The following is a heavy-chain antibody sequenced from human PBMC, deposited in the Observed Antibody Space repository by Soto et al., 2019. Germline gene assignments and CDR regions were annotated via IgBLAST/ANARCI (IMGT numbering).Heavy chain of an antibody. D-gene: IGHD2-15*01. CDR3: ARIGLGFRDAFDI. V-gene: IGHV3-13*01. CDR1: GFTFSSYD. Sequence: GGSLRLSCAASGFTFSSYDMHWVRQATGKGLEWVSAIGTAGDTYYPGSVKGRFTISRENAKNQVVLTMTNMDPVDTATYYCARIGLGFRDAFDIWGQGTMVTV. J-gene: IGHJ3*02. CDR2: IGTAGDT.